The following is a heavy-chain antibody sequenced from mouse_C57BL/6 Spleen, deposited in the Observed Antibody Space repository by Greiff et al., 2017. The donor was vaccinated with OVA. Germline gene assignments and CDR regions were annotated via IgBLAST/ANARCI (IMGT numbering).Heavy chain of an antibody. J-gene: IGHJ4*01. CDR2: IYPGSGNT. CDR3: ARNYGSTDYAMDY. CDR1: GYTFTDYY. Sequence: SGAELVRPGASVKLSCKASGYTFTDYYINWVKQRPGQGLEWIARIYPGSGNTYYNEKFKGKATLTAEKSSSTAYMQLSSLTSEDSAVYFCARNYGSTDYAMDYWGQGTSVTVSS. D-gene: IGHD1-1*01. V-gene: IGHV1-76*01.